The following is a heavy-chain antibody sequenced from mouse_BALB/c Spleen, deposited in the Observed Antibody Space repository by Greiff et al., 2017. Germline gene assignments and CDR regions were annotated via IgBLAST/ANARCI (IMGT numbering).Heavy chain of an antibody. CDR2: INPGSGGT. CDR1: GYAFTNYL. V-gene: IGHV1-54*01. Sequence: VKLMESGAELVRPGTSVKVSCKASGYAFTNYLIEWVKQRPGQGLEWIGVINPGSGGTNYNEKFKGKATLTADKSSSTAYMQLSSLTSDDSAVYFCARRAYYGSSSFDYWGQGTTLTVSS. D-gene: IGHD1-1*01. CDR3: ARRAYYGSSSFDY. J-gene: IGHJ2*01.